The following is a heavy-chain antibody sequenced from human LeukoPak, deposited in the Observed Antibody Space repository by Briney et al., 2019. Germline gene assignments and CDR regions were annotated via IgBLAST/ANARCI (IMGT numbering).Heavy chain of an antibody. CDR2: ISWNSGSI. CDR1: GFTFDDYA. Sequence: GGSLRLSCAASGFTFDDYAMHWVRQAPGKGLEWVSGISWNSGSIGYADSVKGRFTISRDNAKNSLYLQMNSLRAEDMALYYCARAAYDSSGYAYFDYWGQGTLVTVSS. V-gene: IGHV3-9*03. J-gene: IGHJ4*02. CDR3: ARAAYDSSGYAYFDY. D-gene: IGHD3-22*01.